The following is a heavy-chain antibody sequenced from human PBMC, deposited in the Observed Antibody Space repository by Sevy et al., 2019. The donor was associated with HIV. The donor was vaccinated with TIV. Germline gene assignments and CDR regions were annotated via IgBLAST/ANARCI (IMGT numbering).Heavy chain of an antibody. J-gene: IGHJ6*03. V-gene: IGHV3-23*01. CDR2: ITGSGVST. CDR3: AKPWSVSYDYYYYFYYLDV. Sequence: GGSLRLSCAASGFTFSNYAMTWVRQAPGKGLEWVSSITGSGVSTFYIDSVRGRLTISRDNSKNMVHLQMSSLRAEDTAIYYCAKPWSVSYDYYYYFYYLDVWGRGTTVTVSS. CDR1: GFTFSNYA. D-gene: IGHD3-3*01.